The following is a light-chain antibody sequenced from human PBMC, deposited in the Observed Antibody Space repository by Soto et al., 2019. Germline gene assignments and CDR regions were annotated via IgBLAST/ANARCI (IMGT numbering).Light chain of an antibody. CDR3: TSYTSSSTYV. V-gene: IGLV2-14*01. CDR1: SSDIGGYNY. CDR2: GVT. J-gene: IGLJ1*01. Sequence: QSVLTQPASVTESPGQSISISCARTSSDIGGYNYVCWYQQHPDRAPKLMIYGVTNRPSGVSDRFSGSKCGNTASLTISGLQAEDEADYYCTSYTSSSTYVFGTGTKVTVL.